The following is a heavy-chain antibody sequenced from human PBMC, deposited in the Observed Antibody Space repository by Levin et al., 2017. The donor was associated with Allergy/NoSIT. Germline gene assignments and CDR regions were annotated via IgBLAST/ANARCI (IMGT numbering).Heavy chain of an antibody. J-gene: IGHJ6*02. CDR1: GGTFSSYT. Sequence: SVKVSCKASGGTFSSYTISWVRQAPGQGLEWMGRIIPILGIANYAQKFQGRVTITADKSTSTAYMELSSLRSEDTAVYYCARDGDYVGDYYGMDVWGQGTTVTVSS. V-gene: IGHV1-69*04. D-gene: IGHD4-17*01. CDR2: IIPILGIA. CDR3: ARDGDYVGDYYGMDV.